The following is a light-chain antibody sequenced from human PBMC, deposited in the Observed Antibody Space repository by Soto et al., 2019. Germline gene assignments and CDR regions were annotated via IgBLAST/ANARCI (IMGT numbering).Light chain of an antibody. CDR3: AAWDDSLNGRWV. Sequence: QSVLTQPPSASGTPGQRVTISCSGSSSNIGSNYVYWYQQLPGTAPKLLIYRNNQRPSGVPDRFSGSKSGTSASLAISGLRSEDEADYYCAAWDDSLNGRWVFGGGTKLTVL. J-gene: IGLJ3*02. CDR1: SSNIGSNY. V-gene: IGLV1-47*01. CDR2: RNN.